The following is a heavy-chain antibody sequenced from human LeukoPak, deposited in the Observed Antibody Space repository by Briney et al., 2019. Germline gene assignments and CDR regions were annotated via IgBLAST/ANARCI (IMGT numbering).Heavy chain of an antibody. J-gene: IGHJ4*02. Sequence: GGSLRLSCAASGFTFSSYGMHWVRQAPGKGLEWVAFIRYDGSNKYYADSVKGRFTISRDNPKNTLYLQMNSLRAEDTAVYYCAKEVTLYYDSSGYYSSGPFDYWGQGTLVTVSS. D-gene: IGHD3-22*01. CDR3: AKEVTLYYDSSGYYSSGPFDY. CDR2: IRYDGSNK. CDR1: GFTFSSYG. V-gene: IGHV3-30*02.